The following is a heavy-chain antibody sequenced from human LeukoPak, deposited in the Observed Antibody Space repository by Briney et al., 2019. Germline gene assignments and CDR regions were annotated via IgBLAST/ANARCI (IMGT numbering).Heavy chain of an antibody. CDR1: GASITNSDW. CDR3: ARARCSEGKCNFFDY. V-gene: IGHV4-4*02. Sequence: SETLSLTCSVSGASITNSDWWTWVRQPPGEGLEWIGEIYHGGTTKYNPSLKSRVTISVDKSKNPFSLKLSSVSAADTAVYYCARARCSEGKCNFFDYWGQGTLVTVSS. J-gene: IGHJ4*02. CDR2: IYHGGTT. D-gene: IGHD2-15*01.